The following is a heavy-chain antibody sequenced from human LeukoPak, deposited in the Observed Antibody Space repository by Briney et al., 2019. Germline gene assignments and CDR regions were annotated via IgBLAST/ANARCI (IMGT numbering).Heavy chain of an antibody. CDR1: GYSISSGYY. CDR3: ARGGDTSGYYYFEYFHH. Sequence: TSSETLSLTCTVSGYSISSGYYWGWIRQPPGKGLEWIGSIYHSGSTYYNPSLKSRVTISVDTSKNHFSLKLSSVTAADTAVYYCARGGDTSGYYYFEYFHHWGQGTLVAVSS. V-gene: IGHV4-38-2*02. D-gene: IGHD3-22*01. J-gene: IGHJ1*01. CDR2: IYHSGST.